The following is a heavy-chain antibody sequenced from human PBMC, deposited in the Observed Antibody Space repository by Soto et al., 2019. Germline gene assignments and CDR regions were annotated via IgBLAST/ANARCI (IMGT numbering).Heavy chain of an antibody. CDR3: ATDSRGYSYAYVENE. D-gene: IGHD5-18*01. J-gene: IGHJ4*02. Sequence: GASVKVSCKASGGTFTSCAISWVRQAPEQGLEWMGGIIPIFGTVKYAQKFQGRVTISADESTSTAYMELSSLRSEDTAVYYCATDSRGYSYAYVENEWGQGTLVTVSS. CDR2: IIPIFGTV. V-gene: IGHV1-69*13. CDR1: GGTFTSCA.